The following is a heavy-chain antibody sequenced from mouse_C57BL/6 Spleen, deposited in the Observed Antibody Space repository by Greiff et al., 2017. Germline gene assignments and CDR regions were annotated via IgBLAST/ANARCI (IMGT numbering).Heavy chain of an antibody. Sequence: VQLQQSGPELVKPGASVKISCKASGYTFTDYYMNWVKQSHGKSLEWIGDINPNNGGTSYNQKFKGKATLTVDKSSSTAYMELRSLTSEDSAVYYCAREGDGDYYAMDYWGQGTSVTVSS. D-gene: IGHD3-3*01. V-gene: IGHV1-26*01. CDR2: INPNNGGT. J-gene: IGHJ4*01. CDR3: AREGDGDYYAMDY. CDR1: GYTFTDYY.